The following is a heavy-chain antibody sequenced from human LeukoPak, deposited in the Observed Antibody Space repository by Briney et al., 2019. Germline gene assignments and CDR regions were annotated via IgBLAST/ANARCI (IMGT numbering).Heavy chain of an antibody. CDR2: IYYSGST. D-gene: IGHD3-9*01. CDR1: GGSISSYY. CDR3: ARSPDILTGENFDY. V-gene: IGHV4-59*12. Sequence: PSETLSLTCTVSGGSISSYYWSWIRQPPGKGPEWIGYIYYSGSTNYNPSLKSRVTISVDTSKNQFSLKLSSVTATDTAVYYCARSPDILTGENFDYWGQGTLVTVSS. J-gene: IGHJ4*02.